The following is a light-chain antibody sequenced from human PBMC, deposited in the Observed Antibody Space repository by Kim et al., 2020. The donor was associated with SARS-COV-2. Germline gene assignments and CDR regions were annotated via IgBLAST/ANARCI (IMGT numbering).Light chain of an antibody. CDR1: QSVIDNY. J-gene: IGKJ4*01. CDR3: QQYGGAPLT. V-gene: IGKV3-20*01. CDR2: AVS. Sequence: SPGERATLSCRASQSVIDNYLAWFQQKRGQTPRLLIYAVSNRATGIPDRFSGSGFGTDFTLTISRLEPEDFAMYFCQQYGGAPLTFGGGTKVDIK.